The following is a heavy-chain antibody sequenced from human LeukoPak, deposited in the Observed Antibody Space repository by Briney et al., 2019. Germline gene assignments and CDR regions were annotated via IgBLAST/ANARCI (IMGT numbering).Heavy chain of an antibody. D-gene: IGHD2-21*02. CDR1: GDSIANNDYY. CDR2: LSFGGNT. J-gene: IGHJ6*03. V-gene: IGHV4-39*07. Sequence: PSETLSLTCTVSGDSIANNDYYWDWIRQAPGKGLEWIASLSFGGNTYYNPSLESRVTILLDTAKNQVSLKVTSLNVADTAVYYCAREVVTQDLYMDVWGKGTTVTVSS. CDR3: AREVVTQDLYMDV.